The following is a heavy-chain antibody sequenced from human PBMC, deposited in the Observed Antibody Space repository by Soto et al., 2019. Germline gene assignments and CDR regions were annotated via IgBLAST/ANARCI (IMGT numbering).Heavy chain of an antibody. V-gene: IGHV1-3*01. CDR2: INAGNGNT. D-gene: IGHD2-8*01. Sequence: ASVKVSCKASGYTLTRYSIHWVRQAPGQRLEWMGWINAGNGNTKFSQKFQGRVTITRDTSASTAYMELRGLRSEDTAVYYCAILGTYHFPNSDNYLDFWGQGNLGTVSS. CDR3: AILGTYHFPNSDNYLDF. CDR1: GYTLTRYS. J-gene: IGHJ4*02.